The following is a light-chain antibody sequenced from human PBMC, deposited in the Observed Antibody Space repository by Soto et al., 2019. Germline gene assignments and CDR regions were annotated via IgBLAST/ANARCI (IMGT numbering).Light chain of an antibody. Sequence: DIVMTQSPDPLAVSLGERATINCKSSQSVLYSSNNQNYLAWYQQKPGQPPKLLIYWASTRESGVPDRFSGSGSGTDFTLTISSLQAEDVAVYYCQQYYSTPPTFGQGTKLEIK. CDR3: QQYYSTPPT. V-gene: IGKV4-1*01. CDR1: QSVLYSSNNQNY. CDR2: WAS. J-gene: IGKJ2*01.